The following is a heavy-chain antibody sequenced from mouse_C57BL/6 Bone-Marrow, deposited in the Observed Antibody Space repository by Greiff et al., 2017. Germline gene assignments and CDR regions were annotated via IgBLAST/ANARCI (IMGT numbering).Heavy chain of an antibody. CDR3: ARPYYSNYWYYDV. CDR2: IYPGSGST. CDR1: GYTFTSYW. J-gene: IGHJ1*03. V-gene: IGHV1-55*01. Sequence: QVQLQQSGAELVKPGASVTMSCKASGYTFTSYWITWVKQRPGQGLEWIGDIYPGSGSTNYNEKFKGKATLTGDTAYSTAYMQLSSLTSEDSAVYYWARPYYSNYWYYDVWGTGNTVTVTS. D-gene: IGHD2-5*01.